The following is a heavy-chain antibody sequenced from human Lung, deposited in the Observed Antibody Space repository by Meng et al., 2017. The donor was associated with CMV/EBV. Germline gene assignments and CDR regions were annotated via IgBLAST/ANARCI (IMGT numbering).Heavy chain of an antibody. CDR3: ARVALGGRLGNLA. D-gene: IGHD1-26*01. Sequence: AASGFTFSIYWMHWVRQVPGKGLVWVSCINSDGSRTNYADSVKGRFTISRDDAKSTLYLQMNSLRGEDTAIYYCARVALGGRLGNLAWGQGTLVPSPQ. CDR2: INSDGSRT. J-gene: IGHJ5*02. V-gene: IGHV3-74*01. CDR1: GFTFSIYW.